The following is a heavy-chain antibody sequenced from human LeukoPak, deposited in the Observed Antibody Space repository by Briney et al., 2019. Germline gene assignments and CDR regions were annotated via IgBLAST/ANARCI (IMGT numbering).Heavy chain of an antibody. CDR2: IKSKTDGGTT. D-gene: IGHD3-22*01. J-gene: IGHJ4*02. CDR1: GFTFSNAW. V-gene: IGHV3-15*01. Sequence: PGGSLRLSCAASGFTFSNAWMSWVRQAPGKGLDWVGRIKSKTDGGTTDYAAPVKGRFTISRDDSKNTLYLQMNSLKTEDTAVYYCTTDYLQTPTGYDTADYWGQGTLVTVSS. CDR3: TTDYLQTPTGYDTADY.